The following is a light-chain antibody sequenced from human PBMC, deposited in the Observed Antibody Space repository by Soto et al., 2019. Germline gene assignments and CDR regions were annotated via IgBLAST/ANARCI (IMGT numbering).Light chain of an antibody. CDR2: ATS. CDR1: QSVDNY. CDR3: QQCKKWPLT. V-gene: IGKV3-15*01. Sequence: EIVMTQSPATLSVSPGERATLSCRASQSVDNYLAWYQQRPGQAPRLLVYATSTRATGIPPRFSGSGSGTEFPFHISSLPFEDFAVYYWQQCKKWPLTFGQGTKLEIK. J-gene: IGKJ2*01.